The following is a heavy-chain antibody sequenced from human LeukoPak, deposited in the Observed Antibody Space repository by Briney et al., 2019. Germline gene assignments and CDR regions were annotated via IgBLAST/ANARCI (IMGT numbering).Heavy chain of an antibody. D-gene: IGHD5-18*01. CDR2: IIPIFGTA. J-gene: IGHJ6*03. V-gene: IGHV1-69*13. Sequence: SVKVSCKASGGTFSSYAISWERQAPGQGLEWIGGIIPIFGTANYAQKFQGRVTITADESTSTAYMELSSLRSEDTAVYYCAGGYSYGYLYYYMDVWGKGTTVTISS. CDR3: AGGYSYGYLYYYMDV. CDR1: GGTFSSYA.